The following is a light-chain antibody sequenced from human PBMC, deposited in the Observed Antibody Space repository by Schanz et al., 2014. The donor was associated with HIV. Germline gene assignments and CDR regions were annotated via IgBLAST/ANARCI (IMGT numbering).Light chain of an antibody. Sequence: PSPTTLSASVGDRVTITCRASQNIGKWLTWYQQKPGKAPNLLIYQASSLNIGVPSRFSGSGSGTEFTLTISSLQPDDSATYFCLQYDSDSWTFGQGTKLDIK. V-gene: IGKV1-5*03. CDR1: QNIGKW. CDR3: LQYDSDSWT. CDR2: QAS. J-gene: IGKJ2*02.